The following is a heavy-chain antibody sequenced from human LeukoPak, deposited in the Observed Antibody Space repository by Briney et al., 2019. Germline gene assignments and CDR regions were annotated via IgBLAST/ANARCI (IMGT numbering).Heavy chain of an antibody. CDR1: GGSISSYY. V-gene: IGHV4-59*01. D-gene: IGHD3-10*01. J-gene: IGHJ4*02. Sequence: PSETLSLTCTVSGGSISSYYWSWIRQPPGKGLGWIGYIYYSGSTNYNPSLKSRVTISVDTSKNQFSLKLSSVTAADTAVYYCARRMVRGVITSPFDSWGQGTLVSVSS. CDR2: IYYSGST. CDR3: ARRMVRGVITSPFDS.